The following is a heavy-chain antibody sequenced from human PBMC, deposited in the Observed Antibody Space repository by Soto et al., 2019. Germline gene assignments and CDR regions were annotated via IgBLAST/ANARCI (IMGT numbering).Heavy chain of an antibody. CDR1: GGPITSSNYY. Sequence: SETLSLTCTVSGGPITSSNYYWSWIRQSPGEGLEWIGHIYSSGSAYYNPSLMSRVSMSIDTSKNQFSLNLNSVTVADTAVYFCARELRGYSYGPGEVYWGRGTLVTVSS. J-gene: IGHJ4*02. V-gene: IGHV4-30-4*01. CDR3: ARELRGYSYGPGEVY. D-gene: IGHD5-18*01. CDR2: IYSSGSA.